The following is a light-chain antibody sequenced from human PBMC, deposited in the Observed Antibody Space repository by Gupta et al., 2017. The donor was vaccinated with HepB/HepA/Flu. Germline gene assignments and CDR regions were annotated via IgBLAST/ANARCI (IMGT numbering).Light chain of an antibody. J-gene: IGKJ1*01. CDR3: HQRDTTPIT. V-gene: IGKV1-39*01. Sequence: DIQTTQSPSSLSASVGDRATITGRASEGISSNLDWHQQRPGKAPKLLISAASSAESAVPSRFSGSGSGTDFTLTITRLQPEDFATYYCHQRDTTPITFGQGTKVEV. CDR1: EGISSN. CDR2: AAS.